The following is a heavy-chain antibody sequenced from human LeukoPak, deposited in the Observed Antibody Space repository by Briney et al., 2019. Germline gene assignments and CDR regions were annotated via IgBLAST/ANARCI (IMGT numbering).Heavy chain of an antibody. Sequence: SGTLSLTCAVSGDSITSPKWWSWVRQPPGKGLEWLGEVYSTGTTNHNPSLGSRVTISVDKSKNQISLRLSSVTAADTAVYYCARHDSFAFDIWGQGTMVTVSS. CDR3: ARHDSFAFDI. J-gene: IGHJ3*02. CDR1: GDSITSPKW. CDR2: VYSTGTT. D-gene: IGHD2-21*02. V-gene: IGHV4-4*02.